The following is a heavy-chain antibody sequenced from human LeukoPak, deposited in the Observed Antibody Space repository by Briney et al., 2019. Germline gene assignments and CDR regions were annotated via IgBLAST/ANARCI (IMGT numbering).Heavy chain of an antibody. D-gene: IGHD4-23*01. J-gene: IGHJ4*02. CDR3: AREVGGGNSKDY. CDR1: GGSLKSGTSY. CDR2: IYLTGST. Sequence: PSETLSLTCTVSGGSLKSGTSYWSWIRQPAGKGLEWIGRIYLTGSTYYNPSLKSRVTISVDTSKNQFSLKLSSVTAADTAVYYCAREVGGGNSKDYWGQGTLVTVSS. V-gene: IGHV4-61*02.